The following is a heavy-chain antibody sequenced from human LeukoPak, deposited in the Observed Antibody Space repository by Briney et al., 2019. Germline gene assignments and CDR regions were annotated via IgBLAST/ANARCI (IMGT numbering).Heavy chain of an antibody. CDR2: IDKDGTT. V-gene: IGHV3-53*01. J-gene: IGHJ4*02. D-gene: IGHD3-22*01. Sequence: GGSLRLSCAGSAFTLSINYMSCVSQAPGKGLEWDSLIDKDGTTNYADSVRGRFTISRDHSKNTLYLQLNSLRVEDTAVYYCASLIPFYLDSSDYPGGYWGQGTLVTVSS. CDR3: ASLIPFYLDSSDYPGGY. CDR1: AFTLSINY.